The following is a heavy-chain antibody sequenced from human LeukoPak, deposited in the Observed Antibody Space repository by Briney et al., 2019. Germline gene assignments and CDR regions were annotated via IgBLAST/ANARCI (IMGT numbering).Heavy chain of an antibody. CDR2: IYSGGST. J-gene: IGHJ5*02. CDR3: ARDGSGSYYGGWFDP. CDR1: GFTVSSNY. D-gene: IGHD3-10*01. V-gene: IGHV3-66*01. Sequence: GGSLRLSCAASGFTVSSNYMSWVRQAPGKGLEWVSVIYSGGSTYYADSVKGRFTISRDNSKNTLYLQMNSLRAEDTAVYYCARDGSGSYYGGWFDPWGQGTLVTVSS.